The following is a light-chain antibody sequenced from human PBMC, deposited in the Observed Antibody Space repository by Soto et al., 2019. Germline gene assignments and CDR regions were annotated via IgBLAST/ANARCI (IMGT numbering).Light chain of an antibody. V-gene: IGLV2-14*01. Sequence: QSALTQPASVSGSPGQSITISCTGTGSDIGNYNYVSWYQQHPGKAPKLMIYGVSNRPSGVSNRFSGSKSGNAASLTISGLQAEDEADYYCSSYTSYTTLWVFGGGTKLTGL. CDR3: SSYTSYTTLWV. CDR2: GVS. CDR1: GSDIGNYNY. J-gene: IGLJ3*02.